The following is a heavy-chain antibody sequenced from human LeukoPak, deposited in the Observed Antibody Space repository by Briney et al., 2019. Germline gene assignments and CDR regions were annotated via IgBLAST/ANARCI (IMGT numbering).Heavy chain of an antibody. CDR1: GFTFSSYA. J-gene: IGHJ6*02. CDR3: AKDSTGGIRGDYGMDV. V-gene: IGHV3-23*01. Sequence: PGGSLRLSCAASGFTFSSYAMNWVRQAPGKGLEWVSGISGGGSGTYYADSVEGRFTISRDNSKSTMYLQMNSLRAEDTAIYYCAKDSTGGIRGDYGMDVWGQGTTVTVSS. CDR2: ISGGGSGT. D-gene: IGHD3-10*01.